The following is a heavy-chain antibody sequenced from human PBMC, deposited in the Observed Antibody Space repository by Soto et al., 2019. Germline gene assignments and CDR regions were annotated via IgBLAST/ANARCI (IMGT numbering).Heavy chain of an antibody. CDR2: IWHDGSKK. CDR1: GAIFNGYG. V-gene: IGHV3-33*01. D-gene: IGHD1-26*01. Sequence: QVQLVESGGGVVQPGRSLGLSCAASGAIFNGYGMHWVRQAPGKGLEWVAVIWHDGSKKYYADSAKGRFTISRDNSKNTLYLEMNSLRAEDTAVYYCLRDGVGGTAFFGFFDYWGQGTLGTVSS. J-gene: IGHJ4*02. CDR3: LRDGVGGTAFFGFFDY.